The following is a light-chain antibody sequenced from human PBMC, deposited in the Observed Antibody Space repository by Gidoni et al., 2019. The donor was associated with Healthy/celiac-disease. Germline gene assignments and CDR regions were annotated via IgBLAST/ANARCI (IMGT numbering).Light chain of an antibody. CDR1: QSVSSY. Sequence: EIVLTQFPATLSLSPGERATLSCRASQSVSSYLAWYQQKPGQAPRLLIYDASNRATGLPARFSGSGSGTDFTLTISSLEPEDFAVYYCQQRSNWPPKVTFXGXTKVEIK. CDR2: DAS. J-gene: IGKJ4*01. V-gene: IGKV3-11*01. CDR3: QQRSNWPPKVT.